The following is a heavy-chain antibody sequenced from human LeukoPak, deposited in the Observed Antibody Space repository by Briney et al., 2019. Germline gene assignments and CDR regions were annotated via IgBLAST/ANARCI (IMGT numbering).Heavy chain of an antibody. Sequence: GGSLRLSCIGTGFTFSSDAMGWVRQAPGKGLEWVSGISGSGGGTYYADSVKGRFTISRDNSKNTVYLQMNSLRAEDTAVYYCAKLRSGGPAAGNYWGQGTLVTVSS. J-gene: IGHJ4*02. CDR2: ISGSGGGT. D-gene: IGHD6-13*01. V-gene: IGHV3-23*01. CDR3: AKLRSGGPAAGNY. CDR1: GFTFSSDA.